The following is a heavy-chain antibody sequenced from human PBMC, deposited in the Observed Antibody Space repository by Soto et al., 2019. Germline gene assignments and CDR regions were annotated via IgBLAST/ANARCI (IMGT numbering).Heavy chain of an antibody. Sequence: ASVKVSCKASGYTFTSDGISWVRQAPGQGLEWMGWISAYNGNTNYAQKLQGRVTMTTDTSTSTAYMELRSLRSDDTAVYYCARDTAAAGIFDYWGQGTLVTVSS. CDR3: ARDTAAAGIFDY. V-gene: IGHV1-18*01. D-gene: IGHD6-13*01. J-gene: IGHJ4*02. CDR1: GYTFTSDG. CDR2: ISAYNGNT.